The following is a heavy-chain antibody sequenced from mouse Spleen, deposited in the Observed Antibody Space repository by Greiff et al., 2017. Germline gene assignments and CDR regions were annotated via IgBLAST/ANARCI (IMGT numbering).Heavy chain of an antibody. Sequence: VQLQQSGAELVKPGASVKLSCTASGFNIKDTYMHWVKQRPEQGLEWIGRIDPANGNTKYDPKFQGKATITADTSSNTAYLQLSSLTSEDTAVYYCARYYGSSYGHWYFDVWGAGTTVTVSS. CDR2: IDPANGNT. J-gene: IGHJ1*01. CDR1: GFNIKDTY. V-gene: IGHV14-3*02. D-gene: IGHD1-1*01. CDR3: ARYYGSSYGHWYFDV.